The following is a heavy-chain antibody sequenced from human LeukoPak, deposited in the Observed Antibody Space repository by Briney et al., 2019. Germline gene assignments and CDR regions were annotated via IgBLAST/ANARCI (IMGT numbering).Heavy chain of an antibody. V-gene: IGHV4-34*01. J-gene: IGHJ3*02. CDR2: INHSGST. Sequence: KASETLSLTCAVYGGSFSGYYWSWIRQPPGKGLEGIGEINHSGSTNHNPSLKSRVTISVDTSKNQFSLKLSSVTAADTAVYYCARGSLRARAFDIWGQGTMVTVSS. D-gene: IGHD6-6*01. CDR3: ARGSLRARAFDI. CDR1: GGSFSGYY.